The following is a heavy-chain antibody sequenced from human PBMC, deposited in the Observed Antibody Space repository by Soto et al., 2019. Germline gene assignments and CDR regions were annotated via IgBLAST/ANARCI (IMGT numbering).Heavy chain of an antibody. D-gene: IGHD6-6*01. Sequence: SETLSLTCTVSGGSISSGGYYWSWIRQHPGKGLEWIGYIYYSGSTYYNPSLKSRVTISVDTSKNQFSLKLSSVTAADTAVYYCARDHLRRYSSSTDRGSYYYYGMDVWGQGTTVTVSS. V-gene: IGHV4-31*03. CDR1: GGSISSGGYY. CDR2: IYYSGST. J-gene: IGHJ6*02. CDR3: ARDHLRRYSSSTDRGSYYYYGMDV.